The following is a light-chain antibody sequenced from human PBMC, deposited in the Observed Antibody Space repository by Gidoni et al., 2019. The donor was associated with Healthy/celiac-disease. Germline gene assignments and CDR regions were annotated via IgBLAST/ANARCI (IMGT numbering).Light chain of an antibody. CDR1: QSVSSN. Sequence: EIVMTQSPATLSVSPGDRATLSCRASQSVSSNLAWYQQKPGQAPRLLIYGASTRATGIPARFSGSGSGTEFTLTISSLQSEDFAVYYCQQYNNWPVMYTFGQGTKLEIK. V-gene: IGKV3D-15*01. CDR2: GAS. CDR3: QQYNNWPVMYT. J-gene: IGKJ2*01.